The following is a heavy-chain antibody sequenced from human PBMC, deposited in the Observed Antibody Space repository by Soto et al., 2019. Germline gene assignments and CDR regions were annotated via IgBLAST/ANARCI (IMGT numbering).Heavy chain of an antibody. CDR2: IYTSGST. Sequence: ETLSLTGTGSGGSISSYYWSWIRQPAGKGLEWIGRIYTSGSTNYNPSLKSRVTMSVDTSKNQFSLKLSSVTAADTAVYYCARAGDSSSWTNYYYYGMDVWGQGTTVTV. V-gene: IGHV4-4*07. D-gene: IGHD6-13*01. CDR1: GGSISSYY. J-gene: IGHJ6*02. CDR3: ARAGDSSSWTNYYYYGMDV.